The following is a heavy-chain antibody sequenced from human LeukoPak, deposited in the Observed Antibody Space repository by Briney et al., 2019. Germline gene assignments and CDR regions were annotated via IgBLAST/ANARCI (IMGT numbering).Heavy chain of an antibody. CDR1: GFTFSSYE. Sequence: GGSLRLSCAASGFTFSSYEMNWVRQAPGKGLEWVSYISGSGSTIYYADSVKGRFTISRDNAKNSLYLQMNSLRAEDTAVYYCARVGRKHQFGVVFDYWGQGTLVTVSS. J-gene: IGHJ4*02. CDR3: ARVGRKHQFGVVFDY. D-gene: IGHD3-3*01. V-gene: IGHV3-48*03. CDR2: ISGSGSTI.